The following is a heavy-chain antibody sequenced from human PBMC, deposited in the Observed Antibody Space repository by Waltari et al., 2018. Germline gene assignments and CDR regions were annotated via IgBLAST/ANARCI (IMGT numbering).Heavy chain of an antibody. CDR1: GGPVNSGDYY. Sequence: QVQLQESGPGLVKPSQILSLTCSVSGGPVNSGDYYWTWIRQPPGKGLEWIGPIYSGGITNYNPSLKGRLSISIDTAKSRSSLRLSSVTAADTAVYYCAGEALRPSLHLGEISFFFNYFDSWGQGTLVTVSS. CDR2: IYSGGIT. D-gene: IGHD3-16*01. CDR3: AGEALRPSLHLGEISFFFNYFDS. V-gene: IGHV4-30-4*08. J-gene: IGHJ4*02.